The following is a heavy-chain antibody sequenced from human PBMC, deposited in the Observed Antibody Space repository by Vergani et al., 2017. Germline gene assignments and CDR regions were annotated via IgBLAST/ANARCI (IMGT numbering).Heavy chain of an antibody. D-gene: IGHD5-18*01. Sequence: QVQLQESGPGLVKPSETLSLTCTVSGGSISSYYWSWIRQPARKGLGWIGRIYTSGSTNYTPSLKSRVTMSVDTSKNQFSLKLSSVTAADTAVYYCAREGIQLWLNYYDYGMDVWGQGTTVTVSS. CDR1: GGSISSYY. V-gene: IGHV4-4*07. CDR3: AREGIQLWLNYYDYGMDV. J-gene: IGHJ6*02. CDR2: IYTSGST.